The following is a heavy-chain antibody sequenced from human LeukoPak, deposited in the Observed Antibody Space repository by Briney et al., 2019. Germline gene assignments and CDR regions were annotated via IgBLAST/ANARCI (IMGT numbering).Heavy chain of an antibody. Sequence: PGGSLRLSCAASGFTFSDYYMSWIRQAPGKGLEWVPYISSSGSTIYYADSVKGRFTISRDNAKNSLYLQMNSLRAEDTAVYYCARRIVVVPAAMSGAFDYFDYWGQGTLVTVSS. CDR2: ISSSGSTI. D-gene: IGHD2-2*01. CDR3: ARRIVVVPAAMSGAFDYFDY. CDR1: GFTFSDYY. J-gene: IGHJ4*02. V-gene: IGHV3-11*04.